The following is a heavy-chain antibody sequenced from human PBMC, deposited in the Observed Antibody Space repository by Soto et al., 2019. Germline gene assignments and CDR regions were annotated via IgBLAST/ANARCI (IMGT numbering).Heavy chain of an antibody. D-gene: IGHD4-17*01. CDR3: ARFNYGVGAFDI. Sequence: PSETLSLTCTVSGGSISSYYWSWIRQPPGKGLEWIGYIYYSGSTNYNPSLKSRVTISVDTSKNQFSLKLSSVTAADTAVYYCARFNYGVGAFDIWGQGXMVTVSS. V-gene: IGHV4-59*01. CDR2: IYYSGST. CDR1: GGSISSYY. J-gene: IGHJ3*02.